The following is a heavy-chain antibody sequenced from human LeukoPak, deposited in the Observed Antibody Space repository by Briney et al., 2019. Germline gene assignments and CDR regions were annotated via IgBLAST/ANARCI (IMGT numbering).Heavy chain of an antibody. Sequence: ASVKVSCKASGGTFSSYTISWVRQAPGQGLEWMGRIIPILGIANYAQKFQGRVTITADKSTSTAYMELSSLRSEDTAVYYCARAPGIAAAGCDYWGQGTLVTVSS. V-gene: IGHV1-69*02. D-gene: IGHD6-13*01. CDR3: ARAPGIAAAGCDY. CDR2: IIPILGIA. J-gene: IGHJ4*02. CDR1: GGTFSSYT.